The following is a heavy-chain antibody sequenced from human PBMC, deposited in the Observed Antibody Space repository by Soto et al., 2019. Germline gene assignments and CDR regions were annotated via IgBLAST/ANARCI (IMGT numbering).Heavy chain of an antibody. Sequence: GASVKVSCKASGGTFSSYAISWVRQAPGQGLEWMGGIIPIFGTANYAQKFQGRVTITADESTSTAYMELSSLRSEDTAVYYCASPGPARDYYYGMDVWGQATTVTVSS. CDR1: GGTFSSYA. CDR3: ASPGPARDYYYGMDV. V-gene: IGHV1-69*13. J-gene: IGHJ6*02. CDR2: IIPIFGTA.